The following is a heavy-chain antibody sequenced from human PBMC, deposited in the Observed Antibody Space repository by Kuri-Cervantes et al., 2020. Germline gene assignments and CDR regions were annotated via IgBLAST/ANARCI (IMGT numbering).Heavy chain of an antibody. V-gene: IGHV4-34*01. CDR3: ARGLDCSSTSCYGYFDY. CDR1: GASFSGYF. CDR2: INRTGST. D-gene: IGHD2-2*01. J-gene: IGHJ4*02. Sequence: SETLSLTCAVSGASFSGYFWSWIRQSPGKGLEWIGEINRTGSTNYNPSLKSRVTISVDTSKNQFSLKLSSVTAADTAVYYCARGLDCSSTSCYGYFDYWGQGTLVTVSS.